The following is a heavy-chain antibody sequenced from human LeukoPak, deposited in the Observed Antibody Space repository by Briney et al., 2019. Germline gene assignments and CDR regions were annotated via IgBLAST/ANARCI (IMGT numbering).Heavy chain of an antibody. Sequence: SQTLSLTCAISQYSVSSNSAAWNWIRQSPSRGLEWLGRTYYRSKWYYDYAVSVKSRITINPDTSKNQFSLQLNSVTPEDTAVYYCARGPQLVDYYYVDVWGKGTTVTVSS. D-gene: IGHD6-13*01. J-gene: IGHJ6*03. V-gene: IGHV6-1*01. CDR3: ARGPQLVDYYYVDV. CDR1: QYSVSSNSAA. CDR2: TYYRSKWYY.